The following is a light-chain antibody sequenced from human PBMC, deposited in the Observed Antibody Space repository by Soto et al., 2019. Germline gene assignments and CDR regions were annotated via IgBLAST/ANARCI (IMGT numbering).Light chain of an antibody. Sequence: QSALSQSPSVSGTPGQRVTISCSGTETTIGANSVNWYQQSPGAAPRLLIYGTRQRPSGVPDRFSASKSGTSASLAISGLQSEDEADYFCAAWDDSLNGPVFGGGTKVTVL. J-gene: IGLJ2*01. CDR2: GTR. CDR1: ETTIGANS. V-gene: IGLV1-44*01. CDR3: AAWDDSLNGPV.